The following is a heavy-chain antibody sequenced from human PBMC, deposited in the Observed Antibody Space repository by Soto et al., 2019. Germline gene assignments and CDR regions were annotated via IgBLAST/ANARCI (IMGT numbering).Heavy chain of an antibody. D-gene: IGHD3-22*01. CDR1: GYSFTSYW. V-gene: IGHV5-10-1*01. J-gene: IGHJ4*02. CDR2: IDPSDSYT. CDR3: ARQIYDSDTGPNFQYYFDS. Sequence: SLKISCKGSGYSFTSYWISWVRQMPGKGLEWMGRIDPSDSYTNYSPSFRGHVTISATKSITTVFLQWSSLRASDTAMYYCARQIYDSDTGPNFQYYFDSWGQGTPVTVSS.